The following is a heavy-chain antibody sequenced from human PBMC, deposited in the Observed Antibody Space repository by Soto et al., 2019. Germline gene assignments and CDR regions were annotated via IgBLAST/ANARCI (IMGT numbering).Heavy chain of an antibody. CDR1: GGSITHYY. CDR3: ARDFWSGPDAFDI. J-gene: IGHJ3*02. CDR2: IYYSGST. Sequence: SETLSLTCSVSGGSITHYYWSWIRQSPGKGLEWIGYIYYSGSTNYNPSLKSRVTISVDTSKNQFSLKLSSVTAADTAVYYCARDFWSGPDAFDIWGQGTMVTVSS. V-gene: IGHV4-59*01. D-gene: IGHD3-3*01.